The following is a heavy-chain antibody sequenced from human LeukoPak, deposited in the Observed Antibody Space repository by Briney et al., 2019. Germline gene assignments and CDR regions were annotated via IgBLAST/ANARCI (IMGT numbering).Heavy chain of an antibody. Sequence: PETLSLTCTVSGDSISYYYWSWIRQPPGKGLEWIGLISYSGSTNYSPSLKSRLTVSLDTSKNQFSLTLSSVTAADTAVYYCARLMGYLTDSWGQGTLVTVSS. CDR1: GDSISYYY. CDR3: ARLMGYLTDS. J-gene: IGHJ4*02. CDR2: ISYSGST. V-gene: IGHV4-59*08. D-gene: IGHD1-1*01.